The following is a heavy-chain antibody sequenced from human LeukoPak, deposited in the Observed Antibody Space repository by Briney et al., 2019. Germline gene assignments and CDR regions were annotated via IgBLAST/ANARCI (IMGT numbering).Heavy chain of an antibody. D-gene: IGHD6-13*01. CDR1: GYTFTGYY. Sequence: ASVKVSCKASGYTFTGYYMHWVRQAPGQGLEWRGWINPNSGGADYAQKFQGRVTMTRDTSISTAYMELSWLTSDDTAVYYCTRSHLAAAEYSFDYWGRGTLVTVSS. CDR2: INPNSGGA. V-gene: IGHV1-2*02. J-gene: IGHJ4*02. CDR3: TRSHLAAAEYSFDY.